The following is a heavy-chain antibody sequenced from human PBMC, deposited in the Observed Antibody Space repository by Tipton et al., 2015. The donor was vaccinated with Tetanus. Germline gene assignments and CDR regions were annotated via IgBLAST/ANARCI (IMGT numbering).Heavy chain of an antibody. CDR1: NGSLSRGGYY. V-gene: IGHV4-31*02. CDR3: ARDPFRGGLDV. Sequence: CTVSNGSLSRGGYYWTWIRQLPGKGLEWIGYIYYSGSTYYNPSLKSRVNMSVDTSKNQFSLRLSSVTAADTAVYYCARDPFRGGLDVWGQGTTVTVSS. D-gene: IGHD3-16*01. J-gene: IGHJ6*02. CDR2: IYYSGST.